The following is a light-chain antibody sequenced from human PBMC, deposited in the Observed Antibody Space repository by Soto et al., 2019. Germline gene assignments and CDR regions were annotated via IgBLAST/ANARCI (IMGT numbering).Light chain of an antibody. J-gene: IGLJ3*02. Sequence: QSVLTQPPSVSGAPGQRVTVSCIGSSSNIGAGYPVQWYQQFPGTAPKLLMYGNTNRPSGVPDRLSGSNSGTSASLAITGLQAEDEADYYCQSFDSSLSSWVFGGGTKLTVL. CDR1: SSNIGAGYP. V-gene: IGLV1-40*01. CDR2: GNT. CDR3: QSFDSSLSSWV.